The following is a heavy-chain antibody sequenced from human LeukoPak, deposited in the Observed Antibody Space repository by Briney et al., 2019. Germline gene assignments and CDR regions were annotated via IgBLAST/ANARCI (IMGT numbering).Heavy chain of an antibody. D-gene: IGHD3-10*01. J-gene: IGHJ4*02. CDR1: GYTFTSYG. CDR3: ERGNSITMVRGVKVGDY. Sequence: ASVKVSCKASGYTFTSYGISWVRQAPGQGLEWMGWISAYNGNTNYAQKLQGRVTMTTDTSTSTAYMELRSLRSDDTAVYYCERGNSITMVRGVKVGDYWGQGTLVTVSS. CDR2: ISAYNGNT. V-gene: IGHV1-18*01.